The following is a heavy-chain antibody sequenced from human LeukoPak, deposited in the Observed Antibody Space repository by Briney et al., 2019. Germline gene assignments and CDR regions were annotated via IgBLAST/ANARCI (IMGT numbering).Heavy chain of an antibody. J-gene: IGHJ4*02. CDR1: GYSFSSYW. D-gene: IGHD3-22*01. CDR3: ARADCSGYCGDSY. V-gene: IGHV5-51*01. Sequence: GESLKISCKGSGYSFSSYWIGWVRQMPGKGLEWMGIIYPGDSDTRYSPSFQGQVTISADRSITTAYVQWSSLQASDTAMYYCARADCSGYCGDSYWGQGTLVTVSS. CDR2: IYPGDSDT.